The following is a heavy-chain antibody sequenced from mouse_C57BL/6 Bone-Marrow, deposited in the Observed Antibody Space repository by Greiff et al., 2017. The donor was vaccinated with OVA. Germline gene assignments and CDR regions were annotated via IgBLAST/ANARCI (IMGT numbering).Heavy chain of an antibody. V-gene: IGHV1-15*01. J-gene: IGHJ3*01. CDR3: TRWEGLRAWFAY. CDR1: GYTFTDYE. Sequence: QVHVKQSGAELVRPGASVTLSCKASGYTFTDYEMHWVKQTPVHGLEWIGAIDPETGGTAYNQKFKGKAILTADKSSSTAYMELRSLTSEDSAVYYCTRWEGLRAWFAYWGQGTLVTVSA. D-gene: IGHD2-4*01. CDR2: IDPETGGT.